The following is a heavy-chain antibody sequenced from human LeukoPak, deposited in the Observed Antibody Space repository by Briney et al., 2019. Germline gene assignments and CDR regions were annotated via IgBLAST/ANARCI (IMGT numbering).Heavy chain of an antibody. CDR1: GDSVSSSSVA. CDR2: TYYRSKWNN. J-gene: IGHJ4*02. V-gene: IGHV6-1*01. Sequence: SQTLSLTCAISGDSVSSSSVAWNWIRQSPSRGLEWLGRTYYRSKWNNEYAESVRSRITINPDTSKNQFSLQLDSVTPEDTAVYYCARERYYFDYWGQGTLVTVSS. CDR3: ARERYYFDY.